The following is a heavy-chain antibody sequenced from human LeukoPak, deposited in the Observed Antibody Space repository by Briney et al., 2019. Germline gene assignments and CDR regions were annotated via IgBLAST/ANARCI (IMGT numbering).Heavy chain of an antibody. V-gene: IGHV3-23*01. CDR3: AKVVGATTRGYFDY. CDR1: GFTFSSYA. CDR2: ISGSGGST. Sequence: PGGSLRLSCAASGFTFSSYAMSWVRQAPDKGLEWVSTISGSGGSTYYADSVKGRFTISRDNSKNTLYLQMNSLRAEDTAVYYCAKVVGATTRGYFDYWGQGTLVTVSS. J-gene: IGHJ4*02. D-gene: IGHD1-26*01.